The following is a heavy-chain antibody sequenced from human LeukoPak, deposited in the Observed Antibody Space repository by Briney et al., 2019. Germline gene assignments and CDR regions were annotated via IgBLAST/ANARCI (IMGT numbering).Heavy chain of an antibody. CDR2: ISGSGGST. Sequence: GGSLRLSCAASGFTFSSYAMSWVRQAPGKGLEWVSGISGSGGSTYYTDSVKGRFTISRDNSKNTLYLQMNGLRAEDTAVYYCAFQLGDNSNFFFDYWGQGTLVTVSS. CDR1: GFTFSSYA. D-gene: IGHD4-11*01. V-gene: IGHV3-23*01. J-gene: IGHJ4*02. CDR3: AFQLGDNSNFFFDY.